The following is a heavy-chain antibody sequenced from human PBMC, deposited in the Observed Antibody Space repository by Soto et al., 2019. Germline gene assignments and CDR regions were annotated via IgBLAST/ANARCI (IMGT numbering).Heavy chain of an antibody. CDR3: ACWGYYASCSGNGMGV. CDR2: ISSSGSTI. CDR1: GFTFSSYE. J-gene: IGHJ6*01. Sequence: GGSLRRSGSASGFTFSSYEMNWVRQAPGKGLEWVSYISSSGSTIYYADSVKGRFTISRDNAKNSLYLQMNSRSTEATAVHYRACWGYYASCSGNGMGV. V-gene: IGHV3-48*03. D-gene: IGHD2-15*01.